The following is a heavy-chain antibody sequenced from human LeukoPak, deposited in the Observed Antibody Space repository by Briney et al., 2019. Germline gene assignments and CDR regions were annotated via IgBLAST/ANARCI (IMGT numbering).Heavy chain of an antibody. V-gene: IGHV1-46*01. CDR1: GYTFTSYY. CDR3: ARVGAGADFDY. J-gene: IGHJ4*02. D-gene: IGHD1-26*01. CDR2: INTSGGST. Sequence: ASVKVSCKASGYTFTSYYMHWVRQAPGQGLEWMGIINTSGGSTSYAQKFQGRVTMTRDTSTSTVYMELSSLRSEDTAVYYCARVGAGADFDYWGQGTLVTVSS.